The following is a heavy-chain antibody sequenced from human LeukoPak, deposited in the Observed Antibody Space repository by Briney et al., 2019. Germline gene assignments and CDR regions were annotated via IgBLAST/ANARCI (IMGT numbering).Heavy chain of an antibody. D-gene: IGHD6-25*01. CDR1: GFSFYDYS. J-gene: IGHJ1*01. CDR3: SRDPYRSAPYLEYFQH. V-gene: IGHV3-21*01. Sequence: GGSLRLSCTGSGFSFYDYSMNWVRLAPGKGLEWVSCISSSSTYIYYADSVKGRFSISRDNAKKSMYLQMNSLRAEDTAVYYCSRDPYRSAPYLEYFQHWGHGTLVTVSS. CDR2: ISSSSTYI.